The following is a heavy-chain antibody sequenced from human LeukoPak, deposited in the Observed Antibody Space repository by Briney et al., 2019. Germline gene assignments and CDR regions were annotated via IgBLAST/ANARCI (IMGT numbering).Heavy chain of an antibody. CDR3: ARDSSIAAAGTRWFDP. V-gene: IGHV4-39*07. D-gene: IGHD6-13*01. J-gene: IGHJ5*02. CDR1: GGSISSSSYY. Sequence: SETLSLTCTVSGGSISSSSYYWGWIRRPPGKGLEWIGSIYYSGSTYYNPSLKSRVTISVDTSKNQFSLKLSSVTAADTAVYYCARDSSIAAAGTRWFDPWGQGTLVTVSS. CDR2: IYYSGST.